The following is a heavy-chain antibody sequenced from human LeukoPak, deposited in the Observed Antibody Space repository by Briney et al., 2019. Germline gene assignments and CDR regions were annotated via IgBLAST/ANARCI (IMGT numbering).Heavy chain of an antibody. Sequence: GASVKVSCKASGYTFTHYAINWVRQAPGQGLEWMGWINTNTATPMYAQGFSGRFVFSLDVSDSTVYLHINSLKAGDTAVYYCARDPTRSPGGGFFSPLGYWGQGSLVTVSS. V-gene: IGHV7-4-1*02. CDR3: ARDPTRSPGGGFFSPLGY. CDR2: INTNTATP. J-gene: IGHJ4*02. CDR1: GYTFTHYA. D-gene: IGHD3-22*01.